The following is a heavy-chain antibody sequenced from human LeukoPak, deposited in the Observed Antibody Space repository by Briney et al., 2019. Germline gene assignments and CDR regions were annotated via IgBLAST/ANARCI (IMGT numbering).Heavy chain of an antibody. D-gene: IGHD4-11*01. CDR3: ANQGFSVTPAY. Sequence: GGSLRLSCAASGFTFSSYAMSWVRQAPGKGLEWVSAISGSGGSTYYADSVKGRLTISRDNSKNTLYLQMNSLRAEDTAVYYCANQGFSVTPAYWGQGTLVTVSS. V-gene: IGHV3-23*01. J-gene: IGHJ4*02. CDR2: ISGSGGST. CDR1: GFTFSSYA.